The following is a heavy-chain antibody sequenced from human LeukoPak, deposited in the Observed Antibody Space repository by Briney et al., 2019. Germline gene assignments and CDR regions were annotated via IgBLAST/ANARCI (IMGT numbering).Heavy chain of an antibody. CDR1: GGSISSYY. Sequence: PSETLSLTCTVSGGSISSYYWNWIRQPPGKGLEWIGFIYYTGSTSYNPSLKSRATISVDTSKNQFSLNLNSVTAADTAVYYCARDRGSAGGFDYWGQGTLVTVSS. D-gene: IGHD2-15*01. J-gene: IGHJ4*02. V-gene: IGHV4-59*01. CDR3: ARDRGSAGGFDY. CDR2: IYYTGST.